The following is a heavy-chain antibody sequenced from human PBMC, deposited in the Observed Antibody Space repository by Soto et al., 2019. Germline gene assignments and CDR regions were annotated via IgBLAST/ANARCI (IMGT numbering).Heavy chain of an antibody. CDR3: TTVPYSRGPT. V-gene: IGHV3-15*07. CDR2: IKPISEGGTT. J-gene: IGHJ4*02. CDR1: RFNFSAAW. D-gene: IGHD6-13*01. Sequence: EMQLVQSGGGLVKPGGSLRLSCVASRFNFSAAWLNWVRQTPGKGLEWVGRIKPISEGGTTAYAAPVKGRFTISRDDSKIALHLQMDSLKTEDTAVYYCTTVPYSRGPTWGLGTLVTVSS.